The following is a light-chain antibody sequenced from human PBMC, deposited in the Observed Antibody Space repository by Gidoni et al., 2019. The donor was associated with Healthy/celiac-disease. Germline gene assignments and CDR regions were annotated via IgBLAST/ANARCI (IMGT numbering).Light chain of an antibody. CDR3: NSRDSSGNHLV. V-gene: IGLV3-19*01. CDR2: GKN. J-gene: IGLJ2*01. CDR1: SLRSYY. Sequence: SSELTQDPAVSVSLGQTVRITCQGDSLRSYYASWPTQKPGQAPVLVIYGKNNRPSGIPDRFSGSSSGNTASLTITGAQAEDEAAYYCNSRDSSGNHLVFGGGTKLTVL.